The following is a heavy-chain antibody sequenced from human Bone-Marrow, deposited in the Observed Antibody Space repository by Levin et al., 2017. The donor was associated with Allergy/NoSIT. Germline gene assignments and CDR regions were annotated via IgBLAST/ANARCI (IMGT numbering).Heavy chain of an antibody. CDR3: VRETRSGTRPDKNWFDP. Sequence: GSLRLSCTVSGGSISNYFWSWVRQPPGKGLEWIGYIYYAGNTNYNPSLKGRVTISLDASKSQFSLQLTSVTAADTAAYYCVRETRSGTRPDKNWFDPWGQGTLVTVSS. CDR1: GGSISNYF. J-gene: IGHJ5*02. CDR2: IYYAGNT. V-gene: IGHV4-59*01. D-gene: IGHD1-26*01.